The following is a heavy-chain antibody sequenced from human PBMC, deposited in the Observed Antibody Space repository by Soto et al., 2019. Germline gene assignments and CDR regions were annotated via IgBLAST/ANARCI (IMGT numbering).Heavy chain of an antibody. J-gene: IGHJ5*02. CDR1: GGSVSSGSYY. CDR3: ARDLRSGKGWFDP. D-gene: IGHD4-17*01. Sequence: QGQLQESGPGLVKASETLSLTCTVSGGSVSSGSYYWSWIRQPPGKGLEWIGYISYSGSTNNNPSLKSRVTISVDTSKNQCSLKLSSVTAADTAVYYCARDLRSGKGWFDPWGQGTLVTVSS. V-gene: IGHV4-61*01. CDR2: ISYSGST.